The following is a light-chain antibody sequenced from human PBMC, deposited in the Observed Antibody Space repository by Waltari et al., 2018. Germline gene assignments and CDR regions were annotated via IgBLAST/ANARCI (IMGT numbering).Light chain of an antibody. J-gene: IGKJ4*01. CDR3: QHYGSSPFT. CDR2: DAS. CDR1: QSVSSNF. V-gene: IGKV3-20*01. Sequence: EIVLTQSPGTLSLSPGERATLSCRASQSVSSNFLAWYQQKPGQAPRLLIYDASSRATGIPDTFSGSGSGTDFTLTISSLEPEDFAVYYCQHYGSSPFTFGGGTKVEIK.